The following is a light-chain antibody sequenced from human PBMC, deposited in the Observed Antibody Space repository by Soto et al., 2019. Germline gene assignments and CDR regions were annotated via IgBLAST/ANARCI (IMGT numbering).Light chain of an antibody. Sequence: EIVLTQSPGSVSLSPGERVTLSCRASQSVSSAFFAWYQQTPGQPPRLLISGASNRATGIPDRFSGSGSGTDFSLTMSRLEPEDFAVYYCQQYDSSVTFGQGTKVEIK. V-gene: IGKV3-20*01. CDR2: GAS. CDR1: QSVSSAF. CDR3: QQYDSSVT. J-gene: IGKJ1*01.